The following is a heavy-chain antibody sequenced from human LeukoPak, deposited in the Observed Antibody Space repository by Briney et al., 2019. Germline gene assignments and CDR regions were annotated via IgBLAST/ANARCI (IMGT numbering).Heavy chain of an antibody. D-gene: IGHD6-19*01. Sequence: GESLKISCKGSGYSFTTYWIGWVRQMPGKGLEWMGIIYPGDSDTRYSPSFQGQVTISADKSISTAYLQWSSLKASDTAMYYCARPLIYSSGWYGLGYWGQGTLVTVPS. V-gene: IGHV5-51*01. J-gene: IGHJ4*02. CDR2: IYPGDSDT. CDR1: GYSFTTYW. CDR3: ARPLIYSSGWYGLGY.